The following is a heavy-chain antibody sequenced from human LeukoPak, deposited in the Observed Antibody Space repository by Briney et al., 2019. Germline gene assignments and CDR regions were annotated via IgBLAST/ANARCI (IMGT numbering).Heavy chain of an antibody. Sequence: ASVKVSCKASGYTFTSYYMHWVRQAPGQGLEWMGIINPSGGSTSYARKFQGRVTMTRDTSTSTVYMELSSLRSEDTAVYYCARDRRVCCSGYESRYGIGFWGQGTLVTVSS. J-gene: IGHJ4*02. D-gene: IGHD5-12*01. CDR3: ARDRRVCCSGYESRYGIGF. V-gene: IGHV1-46*01. CDR1: GYTFTSYY. CDR2: INPSGGST.